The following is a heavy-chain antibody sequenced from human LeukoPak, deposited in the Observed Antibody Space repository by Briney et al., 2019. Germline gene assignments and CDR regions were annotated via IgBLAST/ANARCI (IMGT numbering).Heavy chain of an antibody. J-gene: IGHJ4*02. Sequence: TGGSLRLSCAASGFTFSSYEMNWVRQAPGKWLEWVSYISSSGSTIYYADSVKGRFTISRDNAKNSLYLQMNSLRAEDTAVYYCARDGLPISSGYDYWGQGTLVTVSS. D-gene: IGHD6-19*01. CDR1: GFTFSSYE. CDR2: ISSSGSTI. V-gene: IGHV3-48*03. CDR3: ARDGLPISSGYDY.